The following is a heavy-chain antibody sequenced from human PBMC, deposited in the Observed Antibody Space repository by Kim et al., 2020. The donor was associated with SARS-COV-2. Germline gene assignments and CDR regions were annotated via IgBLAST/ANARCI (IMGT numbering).Heavy chain of an antibody. V-gene: IGHV3-23*01. D-gene: IGHD6-13*01. CDR3: AKKGIPAGGQWYFDR. CDR1: GFTFSSFA. Sequence: GGSLRLSCAASGFTFSSFAMTWVRQAPGKGLEWVSILSDSGGDTFYADSVKGRFTISRDNSKNTLYLQMNSLRAEDTAVYYCAKKGIPAGGQWYFDRWGRGTLVTVSS. CDR2: LSDSGGDT. J-gene: IGHJ2*01.